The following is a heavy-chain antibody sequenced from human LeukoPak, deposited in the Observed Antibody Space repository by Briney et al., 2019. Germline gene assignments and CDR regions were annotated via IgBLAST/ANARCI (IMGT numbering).Heavy chain of an antibody. CDR3: AREYSSSWYDYFDY. CDR1: GFTFSSYW. V-gene: IGHV3-74*01. J-gene: IGHJ4*02. CDR2: INSDGSST. Sequence: PGGSLRLSCAASGFTFSSYWMHWVRQAPGKGLVWVSRINSDGSSTSYADSVKGRFTISRDNAKNALYLQMNSLRAEDTAVYYCAREYSSSWYDYFDYWGQGTLVTVSS. D-gene: IGHD6-13*01.